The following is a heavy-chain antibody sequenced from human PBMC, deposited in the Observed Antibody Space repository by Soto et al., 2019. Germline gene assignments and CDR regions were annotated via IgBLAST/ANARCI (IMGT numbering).Heavy chain of an antibody. CDR1: GFSLSTSGVG. Sequence: QITLKESGPTLVKPTQTLTLTCTFSGFSLSTSGVGVGWIRQPPGKALEWLALIYWDDDKRYSPSLKSRLTSTTDTSKNQVVLTMTNMDPVDTATYDCARDSSSWYTDWGQGTLVTVSS. CDR2: IYWDDDK. V-gene: IGHV2-5*02. J-gene: IGHJ4*02. D-gene: IGHD6-13*01. CDR3: ARDSSSWYTD.